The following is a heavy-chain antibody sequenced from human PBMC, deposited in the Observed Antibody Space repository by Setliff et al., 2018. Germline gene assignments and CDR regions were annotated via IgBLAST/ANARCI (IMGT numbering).Heavy chain of an antibody. CDR1: GGSFDSDV. CDR2: LIPILGKT. Sequence: SVKVSCKASGGSFDSDVITWVRQAPGQGLEWMGRLIPILGKTNYAESFQGRVLITADRLTNTVQMQVSSLRSEDTAVYYCARELRSPFWHIDYWGQGTLVTVSS. J-gene: IGHJ4*02. V-gene: IGHV1-69*13. D-gene: IGHD3-16*01. CDR3: ARELRSPFWHIDY.